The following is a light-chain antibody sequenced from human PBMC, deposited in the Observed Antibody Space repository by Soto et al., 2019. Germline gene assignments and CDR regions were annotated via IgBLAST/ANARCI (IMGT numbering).Light chain of an antibody. J-gene: IGLJ1*01. Sequence: QSVLTQPPSASGSPGQSVTISCTGTSSDVGRYNYVSWHQQHPGKAPKLMISEVNKRASGVPDRFSGSKSGNTASLTVSGLQAEDEADYYCSSYAGTPFVFGTGTKVTVL. V-gene: IGLV2-8*01. CDR1: SSDVGRYNY. CDR3: SSYAGTPFV. CDR2: EVN.